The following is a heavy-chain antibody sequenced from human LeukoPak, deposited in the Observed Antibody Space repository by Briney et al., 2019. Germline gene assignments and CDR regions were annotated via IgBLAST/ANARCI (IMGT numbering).Heavy chain of an antibody. CDR3: ARVVWDSSGYYIDF. J-gene: IGHJ4*02. CDR1: GFTFSSYA. D-gene: IGHD3-22*01. V-gene: IGHV3-30*04. Sequence: GGSLRLSCAASGFTFSSYAMHGVRQAPGKGLEWVAVISYDGSNKYYADSVKGRFTISRDNSKHTLYLQMNSLRAEDTAVYYCARVVWDSSGYYIDFWGQGTLVTVSS. CDR2: ISYDGSNK.